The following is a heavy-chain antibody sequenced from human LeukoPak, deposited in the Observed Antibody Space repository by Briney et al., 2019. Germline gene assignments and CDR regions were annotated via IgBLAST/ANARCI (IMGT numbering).Heavy chain of an antibody. Sequence: GRSLRLSCAASGFTFSSYWMHWVRQAPGKGLVWVSRINSDGSSTSYADSVKGRFTISRDNAKNTLYLQMNSLRAEDTAVYYCARGGYSGYNFDYWGQGTLVTVSS. CDR1: GFTFSSYW. CDR3: ARGGYSGYNFDY. V-gene: IGHV3-74*01. CDR2: INSDGSST. J-gene: IGHJ4*02. D-gene: IGHD5-12*01.